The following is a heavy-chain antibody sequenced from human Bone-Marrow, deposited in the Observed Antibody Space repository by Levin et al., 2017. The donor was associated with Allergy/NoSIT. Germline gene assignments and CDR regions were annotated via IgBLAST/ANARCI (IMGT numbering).Heavy chain of an antibody. CDR2: INCHTGDT. Sequence: ASVKVSCKTSGYTFIAYYLHWVRQAPGQGLESVGWINCHTGDTNYAQKFQGRVTMTRDTSISTAYMELTRLTSDDTAVYYCAIHEDWGQGTLVTVSS. CDR1: GYTFIAYY. CDR3: AIHED. J-gene: IGHJ4*01. V-gene: IGHV1-2*02.